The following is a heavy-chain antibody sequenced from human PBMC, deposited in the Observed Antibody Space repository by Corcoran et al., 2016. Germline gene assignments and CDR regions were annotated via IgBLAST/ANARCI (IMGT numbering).Heavy chain of an antibody. Sequence: QLRLHESGPGLVKPSETLSITCTVSGASNSSGIYYWAWIRQPPGKGLEWIGSVYYSGTAYYHPSLRGRVTVSVDTSNNQFSLTLNSVTAADTAVFYCARSPYAYDSWFDPWGQGTLVTVSS. CDR3: ARSPYAYDSWFDP. J-gene: IGHJ5*02. D-gene: IGHD4-17*01. V-gene: IGHV4-39*01. CDR1: GASNSSGIYY. CDR2: VYYSGTA.